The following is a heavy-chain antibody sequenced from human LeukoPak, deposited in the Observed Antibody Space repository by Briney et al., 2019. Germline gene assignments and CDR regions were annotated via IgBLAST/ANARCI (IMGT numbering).Heavy chain of an antibody. D-gene: IGHD3-22*01. CDR1: GFTFSSYW. Sequence: GGSLRLSCAASGFTFSSYWMSWVRQAPGKGLEWVSGINWNGGSTGYADSVKGRFTISRDNAKNSLYLQMNSLRAEDTALYYCARVAHYDSSGDDYWGQGTLVTVSS. J-gene: IGHJ4*02. V-gene: IGHV3-20*04. CDR2: INWNGGST. CDR3: ARVAHYDSSGDDY.